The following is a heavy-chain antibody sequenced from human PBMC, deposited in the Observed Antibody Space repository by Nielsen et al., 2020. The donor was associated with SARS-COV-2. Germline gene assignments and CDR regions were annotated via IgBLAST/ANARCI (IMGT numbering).Heavy chain of an antibody. CDR1: GFTFSSYA. Sequence: GESLKISCAASGFTFSSYAMSWVRQAPGKGLEWVSAISGSGGSTYYADSVKGRFTISRDNSKNTLYLQMNSLRAEDTAVYYCARDLRGSNLYYFDYWGQGTLVTVSS. V-gene: IGHV3-23*01. D-gene: IGHD4-11*01. J-gene: IGHJ4*02. CDR3: ARDLRGSNLYYFDY. CDR2: ISGSGGST.